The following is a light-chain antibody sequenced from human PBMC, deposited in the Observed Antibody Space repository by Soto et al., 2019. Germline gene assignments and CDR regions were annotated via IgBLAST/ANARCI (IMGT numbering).Light chain of an antibody. CDR1: QSVSNY. V-gene: IGKV3-11*01. Sequence: ESVLTQSPATLSLSPGERATLSCRASQSVSNYLAWYQQKPGQAPRLLIYEASTRATGIPARFSGSGSGTDFTLTISSLEPEDFAVYYCQQRYNSPLTFGQGTPVDIK. CDR3: QQRYNSPLT. J-gene: IGKJ1*01. CDR2: EAS.